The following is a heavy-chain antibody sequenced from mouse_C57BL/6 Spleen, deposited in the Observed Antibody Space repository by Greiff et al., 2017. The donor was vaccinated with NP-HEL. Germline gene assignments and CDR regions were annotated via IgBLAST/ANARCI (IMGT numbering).Heavy chain of an antibody. CDR3: VPYYGSAPYAMDY. V-gene: IGHV1-59*01. J-gene: IGHJ4*01. CDR1: GYTFTSYW. CDR2: IDPSDSYT. D-gene: IGHD1-1*01. Sequence: QVQLKQPGAELVRPGTSVKLSCKASGYTFTSYWMHWVKQRPGQGLEWIGVIDPSDSYTNYNQKFKGKATLTVDTSSSTAYMQLSSLTSEDSAVYYCVPYYGSAPYAMDYWGQGTSVTVSS.